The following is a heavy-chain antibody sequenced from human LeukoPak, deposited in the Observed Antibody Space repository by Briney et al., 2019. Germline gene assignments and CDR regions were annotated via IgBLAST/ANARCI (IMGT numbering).Heavy chain of an antibody. CDR3: ARGGGDVPIDY. Sequence: GGSLRLSCAASGFTFSTYSMNWVRQAPGKGLEWVSSISSRSYIYYSDSVKGRFIISRDNARNSLYLQMNSLRAEDTALYYCARGGGDVPIDYWGQGTLVTVSS. J-gene: IGHJ4*02. D-gene: IGHD2-21*02. CDR1: GFTFSTYS. CDR2: ISSRSYI. V-gene: IGHV3-21*01.